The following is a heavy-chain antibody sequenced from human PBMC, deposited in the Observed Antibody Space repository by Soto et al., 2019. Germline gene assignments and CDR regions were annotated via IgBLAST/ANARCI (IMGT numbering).Heavy chain of an antibody. V-gene: IGHV3-30*18. CDR1: GFTFSSYG. CDR3: AKGDFDY. J-gene: IGHJ4*02. Sequence: QVQLVESGGGVVQPGRSLRLSCAASGFTFSSYGMHWVRQAPGNGLEWVAVISYDGSNKYYADSVKGRFTISRDNSKNTLYLQMNSLRAEDTAVYYCAKGDFDYWGQGTLVTVSS. CDR2: ISYDGSNK.